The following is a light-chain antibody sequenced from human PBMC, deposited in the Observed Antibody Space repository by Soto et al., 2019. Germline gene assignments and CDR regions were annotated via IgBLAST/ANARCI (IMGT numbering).Light chain of an antibody. J-gene: IGLJ1*01. CDR1: ISDIGHYDY. V-gene: IGLV2-14*03. CDR2: HVT. Sequence: SARRLHSSVSGSPGQSVPISCTGTISDIGHYDYVSWYQQHPGKAPKLMIYHVTYRPSGVSNRYSGYKYGNSASLTISGLQADDEADYYCCSLTTSHTYVFGSGTKVT. CDR3: CSLTTSHTYV.